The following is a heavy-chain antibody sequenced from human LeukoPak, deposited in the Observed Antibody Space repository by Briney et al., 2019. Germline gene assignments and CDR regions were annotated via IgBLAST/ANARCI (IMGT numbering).Heavy chain of an antibody. CDR2: ISGSGDNT. J-gene: IGHJ4*02. D-gene: IGHD6-13*01. V-gene: IGHV3-23*01. Sequence: PGGSLRLSCAVSGFTFSSYAMSWVRQAPGKGLEWVSTISGSGDNTYYADSVRGRFTISRDNSKNTLYLQMNSLRAEDTATYYCAKVSWANYFDAWGQGTLVTVSS. CDR3: AKVSWANYFDA. CDR1: GFTFSSYA.